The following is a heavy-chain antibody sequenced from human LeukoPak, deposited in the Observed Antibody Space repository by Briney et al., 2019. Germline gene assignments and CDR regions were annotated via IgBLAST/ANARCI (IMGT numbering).Heavy chain of an antibody. CDR1: GFTFSSYE. J-gene: IGHJ3*02. Sequence: PGGTLRLSCAASGFTFSSYEMNWVRQAPGKGLEWVSYISSSGSTIYYADSVKGRFTISRDNAKNSLYLQMNSLRAEDTAVYYCAREASITMVRAVLGAFDIWGQGTMVTVSS. CDR3: AREASITMVRAVLGAFDI. V-gene: IGHV3-48*03. CDR2: ISSSGSTI. D-gene: IGHD3-10*01.